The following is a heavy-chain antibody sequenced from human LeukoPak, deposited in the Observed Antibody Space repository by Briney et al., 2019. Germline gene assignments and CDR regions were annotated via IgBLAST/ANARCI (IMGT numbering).Heavy chain of an antibody. D-gene: IGHD5-12*01. CDR2: FDPEDGET. J-gene: IGHJ4*02. V-gene: IGHV1-24*01. CDR3: ATTGYRGYDPLYYFDY. Sequence: ASVKVSCKVSGYTLTELSMHWVRQAPGKGLEWMGGFDPEDGETIYAQKFQGRVTMTEDTSTDTAYMELSSLRSEDTAVYYCATTGYRGYDPLYYFDYWGQGTLVTVSS. CDR1: GYTLTELS.